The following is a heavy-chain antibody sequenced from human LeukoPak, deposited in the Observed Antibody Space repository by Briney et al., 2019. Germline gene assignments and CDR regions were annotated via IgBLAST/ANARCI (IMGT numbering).Heavy chain of an antibody. V-gene: IGHV1-3*01. D-gene: IGHD5-24*01. CDR1: GYTFSGYA. CDR3: ARGIWSATRVDYYLDN. Sequence: ASVTVSCTASGYTFSGYAIHWVRQASGQRFEWMGWINAGNGHTKYSQNFQGRVTITRDSSANIVYMELSSLTSEDTAVYYCARGIWSATRVDYYLDNWGRGTLVTVSS. CDR2: INAGNGHT. J-gene: IGHJ4*02.